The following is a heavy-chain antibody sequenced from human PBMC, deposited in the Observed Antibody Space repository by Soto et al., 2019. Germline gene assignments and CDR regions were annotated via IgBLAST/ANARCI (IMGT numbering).Heavy chain of an antibody. CDR2: IKPSDCTT. Sequence: QVQLVQSGAEVKKPGAAVKISCKASGYTFTTYYMHWVRQAPGQVLDLMGIIKPSDCTTQYTQMVQGRVTMTRDTSTNTVYMELSGLRSEDTAVYYCAREPRESYYFDNWGQGTLITVS. V-gene: IGHV1-46*01. CDR3: AREPRESYYFDN. J-gene: IGHJ4*02. CDR1: GYTFTTYY.